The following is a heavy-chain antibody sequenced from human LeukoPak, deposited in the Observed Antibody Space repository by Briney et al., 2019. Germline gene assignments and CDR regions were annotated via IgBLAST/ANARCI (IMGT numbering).Heavy chain of an antibody. CDR2: INHSGST. CDR1: GGSFSGDY. J-gene: IGHJ5*02. V-gene: IGHV4-34*01. CDR3: ARRRLTYYDYVWGSYRLNWFDP. D-gene: IGHD3-16*02. Sequence: PSETLSLTCAVYGGSFSGDYWSWIRQPPGKGLEWIGEINHSGSTNYNPSLKSRVTISVDTSKNQFSLKLSSVTAADTAVYYCARRRLTYYDYVWGSYRLNWFDPWGQGTLVTVSS.